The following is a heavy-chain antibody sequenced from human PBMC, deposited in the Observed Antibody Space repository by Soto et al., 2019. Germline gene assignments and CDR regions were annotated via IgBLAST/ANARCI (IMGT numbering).Heavy chain of an antibody. Sequence: SETLSLTCTVSGGSISSGDYYWTWIRHHPGKGLEWIGYIYYSGSTKHNPSLKSRITISVDTSKNQFSLKLNSVTAADTAVYYCARTKTSSTSFHVDYWGQGTQVTAPQ. J-gene: IGHJ4*02. V-gene: IGHV4-31*03. CDR2: IYYSGST. D-gene: IGHD2-2*01. CDR1: GGSISSGDYY. CDR3: ARTKTSSTSFHVDY.